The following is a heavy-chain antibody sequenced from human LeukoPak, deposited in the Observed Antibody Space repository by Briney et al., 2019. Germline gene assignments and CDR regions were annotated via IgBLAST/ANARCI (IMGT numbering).Heavy chain of an antibody. CDR2: INPNSGGT. D-gene: IGHD6-13*01. Sequence: ASVKVSCKASGYTFTGYYMYWVRQAPGQGLEWMGWINPNSGGTNYAQKFQGRVTMTKDTSISTAYMELSRLRSDDTAVYYCARDLSLDIAAAVSDYWGQGTLVTVSS. CDR1: GYTFTGYY. CDR3: ARDLSLDIAAAVSDY. J-gene: IGHJ4*02. V-gene: IGHV1-2*02.